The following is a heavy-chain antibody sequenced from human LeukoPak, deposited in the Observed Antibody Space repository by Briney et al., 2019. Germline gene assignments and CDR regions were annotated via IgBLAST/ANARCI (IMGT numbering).Heavy chain of an antibody. CDR2: IYTSGST. D-gene: IGHD2-2*01. V-gene: IGHV4-4*07. J-gene: IGHJ4*02. CDR3: ARDVPVVPAAYSTYYFDY. CDR1: GGSISSYY. Sequence: SETLSLTCTVSGGSISSYYWSWIRQPAGKGLEWIGRIYTSGSTNYSPSLKSRVTMSVDTSKNQFSLKLSSVTAADTAVYYCARDVPVVPAAYSTYYFDYWGQGTLVTVSS.